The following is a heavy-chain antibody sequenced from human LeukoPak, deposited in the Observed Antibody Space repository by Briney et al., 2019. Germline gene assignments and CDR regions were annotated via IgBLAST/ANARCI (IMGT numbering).Heavy chain of an antibody. D-gene: IGHD3-10*02. CDR1: IFTFSSYS. V-gene: IGHV3-21*01. Sequence: PGGSLRLSCAASIFTFSSYSMNWVRQAPGKGVEWVSSISSSSSYIYYADSVKGRFTISRDNAKNSLYLQMNSLRAEDTAVYYCAELGITMIGGVWGKGTTVTISS. CDR2: ISSSSSYI. CDR3: AELGITMIGGV. J-gene: IGHJ6*04.